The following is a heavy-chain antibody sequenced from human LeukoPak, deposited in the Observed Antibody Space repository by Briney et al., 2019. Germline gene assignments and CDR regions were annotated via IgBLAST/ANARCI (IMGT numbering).Heavy chain of an antibody. CDR3: ARVWAAAGTGYWYFDL. J-gene: IGHJ2*01. V-gene: IGHV1-18*01. D-gene: IGHD6-13*01. CDR2: ISGNSGNT. CDR1: GGTFSSYA. Sequence: ASVKVSCKASGGTFSSYAISWVRQAPGQGLEWMGWISGNSGNTNLAQKLQGRVSMTTDRSTSTAYMELRSLRSDDTAVYYCARVWAAAGTGYWYFDLWGRGTLVTVSS.